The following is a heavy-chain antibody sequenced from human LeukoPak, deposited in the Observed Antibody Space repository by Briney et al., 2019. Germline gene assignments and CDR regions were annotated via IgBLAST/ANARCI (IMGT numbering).Heavy chain of an antibody. Sequence: SETLSLTCAVYGGSFSGYYWSWIRRPPGKGLEWIGEINHSGSTNYNPSLKSRVTMSVDTSKNQFSLKLSSVTAADTAVYYCARDAYYYYGSGSYSWFDPWGQGTLVTVSS. CDR1: GGSFSGYY. V-gene: IGHV4-34*01. CDR3: ARDAYYYYGSGSYSWFDP. CDR2: INHSGST. D-gene: IGHD3-10*01. J-gene: IGHJ5*02.